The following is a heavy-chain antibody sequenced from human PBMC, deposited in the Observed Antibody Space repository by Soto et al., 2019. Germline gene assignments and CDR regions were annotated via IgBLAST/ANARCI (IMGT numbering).Heavy chain of an antibody. CDR2: IYYSGST. V-gene: IGHV4-59*12. J-gene: IGHJ4*02. CDR1: GGSISSYY. Sequence: SETLSLTCTVSGGSISSYYWSWIRQPPGKGLEWIGYIYYSGSTYYNPSLKSRVTISVDTSKNQFSLKLSSVTAADTAVYYCARVPFPGKSGDYSNYFALIYFDYWGQGTLVTVSS. CDR3: ARVPFPGKSGDYSNYFALIYFDY. D-gene: IGHD4-4*01.